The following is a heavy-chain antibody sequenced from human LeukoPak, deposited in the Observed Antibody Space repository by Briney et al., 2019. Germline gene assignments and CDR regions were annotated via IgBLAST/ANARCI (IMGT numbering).Heavy chain of an antibody. J-gene: IGHJ4*02. CDR2: ISGSGGST. CDR3: AKAELKLSYGPSSYFDY. V-gene: IGHV3-23*01. Sequence: QPGGSLRLSCAASGFTFSSYAMSWVRQAPGKGLEWVSAISGSGGSTYYADSVKGRFTISRDNSKNTLYLQMNSLRAEDTAVYYCAKAELKLSYGPSSYFDYWGQGTLVTVSS. CDR1: GFTFSSYA. D-gene: IGHD5-18*01.